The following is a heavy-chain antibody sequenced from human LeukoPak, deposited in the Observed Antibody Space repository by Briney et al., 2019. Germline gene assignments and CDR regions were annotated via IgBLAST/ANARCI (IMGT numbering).Heavy chain of an antibody. CDR2: ISYDGTIK. CDR1: GFTFSIYA. V-gene: IGHV3-30-3*01. J-gene: IGHJ3*02. Sequence: GGSLRLSCAASGFTFSIYAMHWVRQAPGKGLEWVAIISYDGTIKDYADSVKGRFTISRDNSKNPLYLQMNSLRAEDTAVYYCARRDFYGGNSLDAFDIWGQGTMVTVSS. CDR3: ARRDFYGGNSLDAFDI. D-gene: IGHD4-23*01.